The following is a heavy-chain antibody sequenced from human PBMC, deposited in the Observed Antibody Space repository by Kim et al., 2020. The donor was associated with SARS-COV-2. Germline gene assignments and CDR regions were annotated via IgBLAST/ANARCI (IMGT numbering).Heavy chain of an antibody. CDR3: ARPTGMYGSGSYYY. Sequence: AQKFQGRVTITADKSTSTAYMELSSLRSEDTAVYYCARPTGMYGSGSYYYWGQGTLVTVSS. V-gene: IGHV1-69*02. J-gene: IGHJ4*02. D-gene: IGHD3-10*01.